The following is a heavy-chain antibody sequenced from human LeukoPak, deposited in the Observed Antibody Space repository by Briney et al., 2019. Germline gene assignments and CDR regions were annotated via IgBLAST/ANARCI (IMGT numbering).Heavy chain of an antibody. CDR2: ISWNSGSI. Sequence: GGSLRLSCAASGFTFDDYAMHWVRQAPGKGLEWVSGISWNSGSIGYADSVKGRFTISRDNAKNSLYLQMNSLRAEDTALYYCASGNHYWGQGTLVTVSS. CDR3: ASGNHY. V-gene: IGHV3-9*01. CDR1: GFTFDDYA. J-gene: IGHJ4*02. D-gene: IGHD4-23*01.